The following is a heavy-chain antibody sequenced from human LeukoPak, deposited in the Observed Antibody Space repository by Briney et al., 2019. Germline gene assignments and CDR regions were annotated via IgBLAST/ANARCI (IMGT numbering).Heavy chain of an antibody. J-gene: IGHJ3*02. CDR3: ARDSALGDIVVVPAAPTPNDAFDI. CDR1: GYTFTGYY. CDR2: INPNSGGT. V-gene: IGHV1-2*02. Sequence: ASVKVSCKASGYTFTGYYMHWVRQAPGQGLEWMGWINPNSGGTNYAQKFQGRVTMTRDTSISTAYMELSRLRSDDTAVYYCARDSALGDIVVVPAAPTPNDAFDIWGQGTMVTVSS. D-gene: IGHD2-2*01.